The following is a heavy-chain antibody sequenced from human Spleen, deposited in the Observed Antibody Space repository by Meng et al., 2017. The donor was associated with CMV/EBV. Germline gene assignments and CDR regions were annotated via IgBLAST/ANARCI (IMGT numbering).Heavy chain of an antibody. D-gene: IGHD1-26*01. CDR1: GFTFSDYY. J-gene: IGHJ5*01. V-gene: IGHV3-11*04. CDR2: ISSSGSIT. CDR3: ARDSSAVHNWLDS. Sequence: CAASGFTFSDYYMTWIRQAPGKGLEWVSYISSSGSITKYLDSVKGRFTISRDNAKNSLFLQMNSLRVEDTAVYYCARDSSAVHNWLDSWGQGTLVTVSS.